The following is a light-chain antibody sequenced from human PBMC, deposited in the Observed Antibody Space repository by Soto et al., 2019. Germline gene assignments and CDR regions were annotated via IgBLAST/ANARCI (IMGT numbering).Light chain of an antibody. J-gene: IGLJ1*01. CDR3: SSYTTSRTYV. CDR1: SSDVGVYNY. V-gene: IGLV2-14*01. Sequence: QSALTQPASVSGSPGQSITISCTGTSSDVGVYNYVSWYQQHPGKAPQLMIYEVSNWPSGVSNRFSGSKSGNTASLTISGLQAEDEADYYCSSYTTSRTYVFGTGTKLTVL. CDR2: EVS.